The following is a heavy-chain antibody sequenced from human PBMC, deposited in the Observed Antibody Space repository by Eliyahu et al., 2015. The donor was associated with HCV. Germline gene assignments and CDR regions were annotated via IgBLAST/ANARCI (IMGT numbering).Heavy chain of an antibody. D-gene: IGHD3-10*01. Sequence: QVQLVQSGAEVKKPGASVKVSCKASGYTFTSYDINWMRQATGQGLEWMGWMNPNSGNTGYAQKFQGRVNMTRNTSISTAYMELSSLRSEDTAVYYCAIRLPQGRVAANYWGQGTLVTVSS. CDR2: MNPNSGNT. CDR3: AIRLPQGRVAANY. CDR1: GYTFTSYD. J-gene: IGHJ4*02. V-gene: IGHV1-8*01.